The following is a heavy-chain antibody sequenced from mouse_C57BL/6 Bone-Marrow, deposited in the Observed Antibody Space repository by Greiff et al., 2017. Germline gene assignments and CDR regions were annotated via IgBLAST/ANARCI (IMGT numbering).Heavy chain of an antibody. D-gene: IGHD1-1*01. V-gene: IGHV1-9*01. Sequence: VQLQQSGAELMKPGASVKLSCKASGYTFTGYWIEWVKQRPGHGLEWIGEILPGSGSTNYHEKFKGKATFTADTSSNPAYMQLSSLTTEDSAIYYCARGYYGHYYAMDYWGQGTSVTVSS. CDR3: ARGYYGHYYAMDY. CDR2: ILPGSGST. J-gene: IGHJ4*01. CDR1: GYTFTGYW.